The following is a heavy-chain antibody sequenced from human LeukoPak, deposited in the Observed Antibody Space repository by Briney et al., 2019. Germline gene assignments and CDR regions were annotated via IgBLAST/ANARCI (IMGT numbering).Heavy chain of an antibody. CDR2: ISGSGGST. CDR3: AREGAYYDSSGYYPYYFDY. D-gene: IGHD3-22*01. Sequence: GGSLRLSCAASGFTFSSYAMSWVRQAPRKGLEWVSGISGSGGSTYYADSVKGRFTISRDNSKNTLYLQMNSLRAEDTAVYYCAREGAYYDSSGYYPYYFDYWGQGTLVTVSS. J-gene: IGHJ4*02. CDR1: GFTFSSYA. V-gene: IGHV3-23*01.